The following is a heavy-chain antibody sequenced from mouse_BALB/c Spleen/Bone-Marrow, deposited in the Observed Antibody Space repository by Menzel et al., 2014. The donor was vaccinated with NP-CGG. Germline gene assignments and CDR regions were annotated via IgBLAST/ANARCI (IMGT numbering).Heavy chain of an antibody. J-gene: IGHJ1*01. Sequence: EVQLQQSGGGLVQPGGSLKVSCAASGFDFSRFWMSWVRQAPGKGLEWIGGINPDSSTINYTPSLKDKFIISRDSAKNTLYLQMSKVRSEDTALYYCARRYGSSYRYWYFDVWGAGTTVTVSS. D-gene: IGHD1-1*01. CDR2: INPDSSTI. CDR1: GFDFSRFW. V-gene: IGHV4-1*02. CDR3: ARRYGSSYRYWYFDV.